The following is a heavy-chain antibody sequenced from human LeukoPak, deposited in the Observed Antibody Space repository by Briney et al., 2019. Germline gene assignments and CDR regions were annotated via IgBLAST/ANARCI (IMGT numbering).Heavy chain of an antibody. J-gene: IGHJ4*02. CDR1: AFSLNAYN. Sequence: GGSLRLSCAASAFSLNAYNMNWVRQAPGKGLEWVSYISGSGRTTFYADSVKGRFTISRDNAKNPLYLQMSSLRVEDTAVYYCASWAGNTQSDSWSGPFDYWGQGTLVTVSS. V-gene: IGHV3-48*04. CDR2: ISGSGRTT. D-gene: IGHD3-3*01. CDR3: ASWAGNTQSDSWSGPFDY.